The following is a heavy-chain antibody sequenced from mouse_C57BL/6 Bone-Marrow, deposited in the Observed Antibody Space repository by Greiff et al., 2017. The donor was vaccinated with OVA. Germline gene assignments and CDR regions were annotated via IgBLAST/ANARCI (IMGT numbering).Heavy chain of an antibody. D-gene: IGHD1-1*01. Sequence: QVHVKQSGPGLVQPSQSLSITCTVSGFSLTSYGVHWVRQSPGKGLEWLGVIWSGGSTDYNAAFISRLSLSKDNSKSQVFFKMNSLQADDTAIYYCARKTATYGSSPYWYFDVWGTGTTVTVSS. J-gene: IGHJ1*03. CDR2: IWSGGST. V-gene: IGHV2-2*01. CDR3: ARKTATYGSSPYWYFDV. CDR1: GFSLTSYG.